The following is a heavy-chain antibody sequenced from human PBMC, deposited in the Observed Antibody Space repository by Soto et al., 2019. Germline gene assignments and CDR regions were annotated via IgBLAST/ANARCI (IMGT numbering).Heavy chain of an antibody. J-gene: IGHJ4*02. CDR2: ISYDGSNK. D-gene: IGHD6-13*01. Sequence: QVQLVESGGGVVQPGRSLRLSCAASGFTFSSYGMHWVRQAPGKGLEWVAVISYDGSNKYYADSVKGRFTISRDNSKTPLYLQMTSLRAEDTAVYYCAKAAAAGRFDYWGQGTLVTVSS. CDR1: GFTFSSYG. CDR3: AKAAAAGRFDY. V-gene: IGHV3-30*18.